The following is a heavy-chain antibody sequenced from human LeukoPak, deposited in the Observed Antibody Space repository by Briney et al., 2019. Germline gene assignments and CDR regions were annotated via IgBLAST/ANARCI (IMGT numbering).Heavy chain of an antibody. CDR3: ARHQSPAAQLWLRGPEYFQH. J-gene: IGHJ1*01. D-gene: IGHD5-18*01. V-gene: IGHV1-69*05. CDR2: IIPIFGTA. CDR1: GGTFSSYA. Sequence: SVKVSCQASGGTFSSYAISWVRQAPGQGLEWMGRIIPIFGTANYAQKFQGRVTITTDESTSTAYMELSSLRSEDTAVYYCARHQSPAAQLWLRGPEYFQHWGQGTLVTVSS.